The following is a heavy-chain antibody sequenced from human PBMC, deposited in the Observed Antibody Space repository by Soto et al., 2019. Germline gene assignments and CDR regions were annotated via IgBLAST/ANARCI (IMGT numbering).Heavy chain of an antibody. J-gene: IGHJ4*02. CDR2: ISAYNGNT. Sequence: QVQLVQSGAEVKKPGASVKVSCKASGYTFTSYGISWVRQAPGQGLEWMGWISAYNGNTNYAQKLQGRVTMTTDTSTSTAYMELRSLRSDDTAVYYYARESSSWYPVPLFDYWGQGTLVTVSS. CDR3: ARESSSWYPVPLFDY. CDR1: GYTFTSYG. D-gene: IGHD6-13*01. V-gene: IGHV1-18*01.